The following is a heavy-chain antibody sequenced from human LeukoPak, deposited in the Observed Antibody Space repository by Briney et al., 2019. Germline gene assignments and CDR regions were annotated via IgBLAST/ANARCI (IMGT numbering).Heavy chain of an antibody. D-gene: IGHD5-12*01. V-gene: IGHV4-59*01. CDR1: GGSISSYY. J-gene: IGHJ5*02. CDR3: ARGDSGYDYHWFDP. Sequence: PSETLSLTCTVSGGSISSYYWSWIRQPPEKGLEWIGYIYYSGSTNYNPSLKSRVTISVDTSKNQFSLKLSSVTAADTAVYYCARGDSGYDYHWFDPWGQGTLVTVSS. CDR2: IYYSGST.